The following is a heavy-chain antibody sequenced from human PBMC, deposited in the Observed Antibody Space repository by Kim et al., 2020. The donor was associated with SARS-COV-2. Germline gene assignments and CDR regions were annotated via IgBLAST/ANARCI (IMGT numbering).Heavy chain of an antibody. CDR2: IYYSGST. CDR3: AREANRYYYYGMDV. D-gene: IGHD1-26*01. Sequence: SETLSLTCTVSGGSVSSGSYYWSWIRQPPGKGLEWIGYIYYSGSTNYNPSLKSRVTLSVDTSKNQFSLKLSSVTAADTAVYYCAREANRYYYYGMDVWG. CDR1: GGSVSSGSYY. V-gene: IGHV4-61*01. J-gene: IGHJ6*02.